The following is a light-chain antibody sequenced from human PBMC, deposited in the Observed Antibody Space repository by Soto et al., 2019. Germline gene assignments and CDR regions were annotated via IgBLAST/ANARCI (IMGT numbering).Light chain of an antibody. CDR2: EVS. J-gene: IGLJ1*01. V-gene: IGLV2-14*01. CDR3: SSYTSSNTLYV. CDR1: SNDIGDYNY. Sequence: QSALTQPASVSGSPGQSITISCTGTSNDIGDYNYVSWFQQHPGKAPELMIYEVSNRPSGISTRFSGSKSGNTASLTISGLQAEDEADYYCSSYTSSNTLYVFGTGTKVTVL.